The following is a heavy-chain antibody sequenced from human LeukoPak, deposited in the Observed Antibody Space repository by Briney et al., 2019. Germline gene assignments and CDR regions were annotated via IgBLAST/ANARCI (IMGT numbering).Heavy chain of an antibody. CDR1: GFTFSDYY. V-gene: IGHV3-11*06. Sequence: GGSLRLSCAASGFTFSDYYMNWIRQAPGKGLEWVSYISPRSSYSKHADSVKGRFTISRDNAENSPYLQMNSLRAEDTAVYYCARDGGENWFDPWGQGTLVTVSS. CDR3: ARDGGENWFDP. D-gene: IGHD2-21*01. CDR2: ISPRSSYS. J-gene: IGHJ5*02.